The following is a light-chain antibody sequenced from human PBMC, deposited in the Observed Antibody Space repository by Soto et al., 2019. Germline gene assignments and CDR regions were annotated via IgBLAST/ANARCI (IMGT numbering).Light chain of an antibody. CDR1: QSGSSNF. V-gene: IGKV3-20*01. CDR3: QQYGSSPWT. Sequence: EIVLTQSPGTLSLSPGERATLSCRASQSGSSNFRGRCQQISCQAPRRRIYGASNRATGIPDRFSGSGSGTDFTLTISRLEPEDFAVYYCQQYGSSPWTFGQGTKVDIK. J-gene: IGKJ1*01. CDR2: GAS.